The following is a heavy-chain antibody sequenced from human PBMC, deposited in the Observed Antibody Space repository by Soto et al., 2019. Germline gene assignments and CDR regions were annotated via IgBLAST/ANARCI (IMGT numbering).Heavy chain of an antibody. CDR1: GFTVSSNY. V-gene: IGHV3-53*04. CDR3: ARVTRDSSGLWFDY. D-gene: IGHD6-19*01. CDR2: IYSGGST. J-gene: IGHJ4*02. Sequence: EVQLVESGGGLVQPGGSLRLSCAASGFTVSSNYMSWVRQAPGKGLEWVSVIYSGGSTYYADSVKGRFTISRHNSKNTLYLQMKSLRAEDTAVYYCARVTRDSSGLWFDYWGQGTLVTVSS.